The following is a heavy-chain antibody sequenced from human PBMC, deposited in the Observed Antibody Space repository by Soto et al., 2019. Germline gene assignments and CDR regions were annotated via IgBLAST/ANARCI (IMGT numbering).Heavy chain of an antibody. CDR1: GFTFNSFF. CDR2: ISGGGAVK. CDR3: AKSLTASNFRLDV. V-gene: IGHV3-23*01. D-gene: IGHD2-21*02. Sequence: EVHLFESGGALVQPGGSLRLACTASGFTFNSFFMTWVRQAPGGGLEWISAISGGGAVKYYSDSVKGRFSISRDNSNNTLYLQMNSLRADDTAVYYCAKSLTASNFRLDVWGHGTTVSVSS. J-gene: IGHJ6*02.